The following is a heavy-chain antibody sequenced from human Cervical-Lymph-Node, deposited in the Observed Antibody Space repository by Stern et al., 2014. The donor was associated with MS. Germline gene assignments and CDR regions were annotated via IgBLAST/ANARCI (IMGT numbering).Heavy chain of an antibody. V-gene: IGHV1-69*01. D-gene: IGHD3-9*01. Sequence: VQLVESGAEVKQPGSSVNVSCKASGGTFRSYGFSWVRQAPGQGLEWMGGLIPIFGVTNYEQKYQGRVTIIADESTNTVYMELSSLRSEDTAVYYCARHFDWLLGAEDYGMDVWGQGTTVTVSS. CDR3: ARHFDWLLGAEDYGMDV. J-gene: IGHJ6*02. CDR1: GGTFRSYG. CDR2: LIPIFGVT.